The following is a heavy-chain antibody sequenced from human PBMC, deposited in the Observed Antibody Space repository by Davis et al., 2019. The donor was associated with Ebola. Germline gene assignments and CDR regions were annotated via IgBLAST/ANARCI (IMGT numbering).Heavy chain of an antibody. Sequence: GESLKISCAASGFIFDDYAMHWVRQAPGKGLVWVSRINSDGGSTNYADSVKGRFTISRDNAKNTLYLQMNSLRAEDTAVYYCAREGKYRDESRTFDYWGQGTLVTVSS. CDR3: AREGKYRDESRTFDY. D-gene: IGHD2-2*01. CDR2: INSDGGST. J-gene: IGHJ4*02. CDR1: GFIFDDYA. V-gene: IGHV3-74*01.